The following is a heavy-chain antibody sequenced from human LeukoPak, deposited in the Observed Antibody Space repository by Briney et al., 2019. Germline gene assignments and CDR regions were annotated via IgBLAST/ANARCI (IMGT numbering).Heavy chain of an antibody. CDR1: GYTFTSCY. CDR3: ALDSSGYYYWDY. D-gene: IGHD3-22*01. V-gene: IGHV1-46*01. Sequence: ASVKVSCKASGYTFTSCYMHWVRQAPGQGLEWMGIINPSGGSTSYAQKFQGRVTVTRDMSTSTVYMELSSLRSEDTAVYYCALDSSGYYYWDYWGQGTLVTVSS. CDR2: INPSGGST. J-gene: IGHJ4*02.